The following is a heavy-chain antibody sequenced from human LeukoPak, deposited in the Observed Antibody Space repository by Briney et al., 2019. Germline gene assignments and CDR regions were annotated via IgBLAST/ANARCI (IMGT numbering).Heavy chain of an antibody. CDR1: GGSTSSYY. J-gene: IGHJ3*02. D-gene: IGHD3-22*01. CDR2: IYYSGST. Sequence: SETLSLTCTVSGGSTSSYYWSWIRQPPGKGLEWIGYIYYSGSTNYNPSLKSRVTISVDTSKNQFSLKLSSVTAADTAVYYCASSGYYYSAFDIWGQGTMVTVSS. V-gene: IGHV4-59*01. CDR3: ASSGYYYSAFDI.